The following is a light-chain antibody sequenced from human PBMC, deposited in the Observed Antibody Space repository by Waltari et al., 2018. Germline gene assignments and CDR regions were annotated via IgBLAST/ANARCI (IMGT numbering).Light chain of an antibody. CDR3: CSYGGSYTFV. CDR1: SSDVAGYNY. Sequence: QSALTQPASVSGSPGQSITISCTGTSSDVAGYNYVSWYQQHPGKAPKLMIHDVTKRPSGVPDRFSGSKSGNTASLTISGLQAEDEADYYCCSYGGSYTFVFGTGTKITVL. CDR2: DVT. V-gene: IGLV2-11*01. J-gene: IGLJ1*01.